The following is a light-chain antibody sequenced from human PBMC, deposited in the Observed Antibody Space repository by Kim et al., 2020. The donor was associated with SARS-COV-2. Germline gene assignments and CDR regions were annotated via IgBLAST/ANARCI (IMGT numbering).Light chain of an antibody. V-gene: IGLV3-1*01. J-gene: IGLJ2*01. Sequence: SYELTQPPSVSVSPGQTASITCSGDKLGDKYACWYQQQPGQSPVLVIYQVTKRPSGIPERFPGSNSGNTATLTISGTQAMDEADYYCQAWDSSTVV. CDR3: QAWDSSTVV. CDR2: QVT. CDR1: KLGDKY.